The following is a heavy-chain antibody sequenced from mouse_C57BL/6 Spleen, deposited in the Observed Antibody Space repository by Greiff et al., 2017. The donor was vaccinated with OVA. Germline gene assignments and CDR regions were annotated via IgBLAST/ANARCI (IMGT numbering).Heavy chain of an antibody. V-gene: IGHV14-4*01. J-gene: IGHJ2*01. CDR2: IDPENGDT. CDR1: GFNIKDDY. CDR3: TQTAQAHY. D-gene: IGHD3-2*02. Sequence: EVNVVESGAELVRPGASVKLSCTASGFNIKDDYMHWVKQRPEQGLEWIGWIDPENGDTEYASKFQGKATITADTSSNTAYLQLSSLTSEDTAVYYCTQTAQAHYWGQGTTLTVSS.